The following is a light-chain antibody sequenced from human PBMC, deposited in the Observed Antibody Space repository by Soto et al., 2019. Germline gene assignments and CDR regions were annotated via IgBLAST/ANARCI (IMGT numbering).Light chain of an antibody. Sequence: DIQMTQSPSTLSASVGDRVTITCRASQSISIWLAWYQQVPGKAPKLLIYEASNLESGVPSRFSGSGSGTDFTLTISSLQPDDFATYYCQQYNTYSGTFGQGTKLEIK. CDR3: QQYNTYSGT. CDR2: EAS. J-gene: IGKJ2*02. CDR1: QSISIW. V-gene: IGKV1-5*01.